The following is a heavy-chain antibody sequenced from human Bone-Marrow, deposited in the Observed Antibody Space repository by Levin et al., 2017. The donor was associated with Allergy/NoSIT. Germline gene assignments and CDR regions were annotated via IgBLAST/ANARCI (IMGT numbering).Heavy chain of an antibody. V-gene: IGHV3-30*04. D-gene: IGHD6-19*01. CDR1: GFAFSRYA. J-gene: IGHJ5*02. CDR3: ARDFYSSPSYGWFDI. Sequence: GESLKISCAASGFAFSRYAIHWVRQAPGKGLEWLAVVPFNGRNENYAVSVRGRFTISRDNSNNMLFLQMNSLTTEDTAVYYCARDFYSSPSYGWFDIWGQGALVTVSS. CDR2: VPFNGRNE.